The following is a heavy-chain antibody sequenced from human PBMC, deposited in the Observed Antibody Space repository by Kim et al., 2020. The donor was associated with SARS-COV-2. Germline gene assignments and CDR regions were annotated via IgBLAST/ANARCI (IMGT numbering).Heavy chain of an antibody. V-gene: IGHV4-59*01. Sequence: TNHNPALKNRVTISVDTSKNPLALKLSSVTAADTAVYYCARDRSYFSYWGQGTLVTVSS. CDR2: T. D-gene: IGHD1-26*01. J-gene: IGHJ4*02. CDR3: ARDRSYFSY.